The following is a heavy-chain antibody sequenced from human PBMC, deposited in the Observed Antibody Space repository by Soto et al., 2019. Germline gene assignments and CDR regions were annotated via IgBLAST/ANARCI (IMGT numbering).Heavy chain of an antibody. CDR1: AFTFSTYS. CDR3: ARDGGVAATLANYFDY. Sequence: GWSLRLSCAASAFTFSTYSMNWVCQAPGKWLEWVSSISSSSSYIYYADSVKCRFTISRDNAKNSVYLQMNSLRAEDTALYYCARDGGVAATLANYFDYWGQGTLVTVSS. V-gene: IGHV3-21*01. J-gene: IGHJ4*02. CDR2: ISSSSSYI. D-gene: IGHD2-15*01.